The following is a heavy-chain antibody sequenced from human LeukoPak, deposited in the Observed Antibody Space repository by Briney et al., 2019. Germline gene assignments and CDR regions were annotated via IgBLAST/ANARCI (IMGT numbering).Heavy chain of an antibody. J-gene: IGHJ4*02. CDR2: ISSSGSTI. V-gene: IGHV3-11*04. CDR1: GFTFSDYY. Sequence: GGSLRLSCAASGFTFSDYYMSWIRQAPGKGLEWVSYISSSGSTIYYADSVKGRFTISRDNAKNSLYLQMNSLRAEDTAVYYCARVERWLQFRHFDYWGQGTLVTVSS. CDR3: ARVERWLQFRHFDY. D-gene: IGHD5-24*01.